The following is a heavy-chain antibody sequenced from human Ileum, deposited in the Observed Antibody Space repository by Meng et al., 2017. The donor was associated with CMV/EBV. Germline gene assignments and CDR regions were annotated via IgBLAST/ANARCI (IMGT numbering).Heavy chain of an antibody. CDR3: ARDVWGFDY. D-gene: IGHD7-27*01. V-gene: IGHV1-18*04. Sequence: QVHLLQSGAEVKKPGXSVKISCKTSGYTFTDHNIGWVRQARGQGLEWVGWVSLGNGQTVYGHKVQGRVTVTTDTSTSTAYMELRSLRSDDTAMYYCARDVWGFDYWGQGTLVTVSS. CDR1: GYTFTDHN. J-gene: IGHJ4*02. CDR2: VSLGNGQT.